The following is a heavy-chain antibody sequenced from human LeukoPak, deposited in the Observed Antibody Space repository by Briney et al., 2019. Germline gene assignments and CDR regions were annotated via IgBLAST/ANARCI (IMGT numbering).Heavy chain of an antibody. Sequence: SETLSLTCTVSGVSISSSSYYWGWIRQPPGKGLEWIGSIYYSGSTYYNPSLKSRVTISVDTSKHQFSLRLSSVTAADTAVYYCARAPYFDWLLYPSPFFDYWGQGTLVTVSS. CDR3: ARAPYFDWLLYPSPFFDY. J-gene: IGHJ4*02. CDR2: IYYSGST. D-gene: IGHD3-9*01. V-gene: IGHV4-39*07. CDR1: GVSISSSSYY.